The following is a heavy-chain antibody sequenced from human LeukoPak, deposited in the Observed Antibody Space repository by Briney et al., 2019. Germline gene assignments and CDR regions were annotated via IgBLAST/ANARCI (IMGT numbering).Heavy chain of an antibody. CDR1: GGSISSYY. Sequence: SETLSLTCTVSGGSISSYYWSWIRQPPGKGLEWIGYIYYSGSIYYNPSLKSRVTISVDTSKNQFSLKLSSVTAADTAVYYCARSVAGNFDYWGQGTLVTVSS. D-gene: IGHD6-19*01. V-gene: IGHV4-59*12. CDR2: IYYSGSI. CDR3: ARSVAGNFDY. J-gene: IGHJ4*02.